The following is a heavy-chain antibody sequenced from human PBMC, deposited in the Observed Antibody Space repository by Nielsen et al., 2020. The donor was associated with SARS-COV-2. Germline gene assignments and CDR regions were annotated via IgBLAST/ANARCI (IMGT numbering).Heavy chain of an antibody. V-gene: IGHV1-2*04. D-gene: IGHD4-17*01. J-gene: IGHJ4*02. Sequence: ASVKVSCKASGYTFTGYYMHWVRQAPGQGLEWMGWINPNSGGTNYAQKFQGWVTMTRDTSISTAYMELSSLRSEDTAVYYCATDLYFDGDYVYWGQGTLVTVSS. CDR3: ATDLYFDGDYVY. CDR1: GYTFTGYY. CDR2: INPNSGGT.